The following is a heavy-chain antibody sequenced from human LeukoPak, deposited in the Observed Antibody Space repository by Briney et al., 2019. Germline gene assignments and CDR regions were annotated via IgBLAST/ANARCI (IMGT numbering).Heavy chain of an antibody. D-gene: IGHD3-22*01. V-gene: IGHV3-66*01. CDR2: IYSGGST. CDR3: AISYYYDSSGYYYFDY. Sequence: GGSLRLSCAASGFTVSSNYMSWVRQAPGKGLEWASVIYSGGSTYYADSVKGRFTISRDNSKNTLYLQMNSLRAEDTAVYYCAISYYYDSSGYYYFDYWGQGTLVTVSS. CDR1: GFTVSSNY. J-gene: IGHJ4*02.